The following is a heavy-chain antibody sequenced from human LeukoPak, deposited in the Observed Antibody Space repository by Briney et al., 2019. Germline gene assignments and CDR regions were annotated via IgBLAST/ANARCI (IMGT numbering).Heavy chain of an antibody. J-gene: IGHJ5*02. CDR1: GGSISGYY. CDR3: ARRGSSITMVRGVKKRNWFDP. D-gene: IGHD3-10*01. Sequence: SETLSLTCTVSGGSISGYYWSWIRQPPGKGLEWIGYIYYSGSTNYNPSLKSRVTISVDTSKNQFSLKLSSVTAADTAVYYCARRGSSITMVRGVKKRNWFDPWGQGTLVTVSS. CDR2: IYYSGST. V-gene: IGHV4-59*01.